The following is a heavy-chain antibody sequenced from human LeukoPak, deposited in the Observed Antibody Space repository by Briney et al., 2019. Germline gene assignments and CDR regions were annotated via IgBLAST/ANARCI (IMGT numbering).Heavy chain of an antibody. CDR1: GFTFSSYG. J-gene: IGHJ4*02. V-gene: IGHV3-30*02. D-gene: IGHD3-10*01. CDR3: AKDSLGLFYGSGSYFDY. Sequence: GGSLRLSCAASGFTFSSYGMHWVRQAPGKGLEWVAFIRYDGSNKYYADSVKGRFTISRGNSKNTLYLQMNSLRAEDTAVYYCAKDSLGLFYGSGSYFDYWGQGTLVTVSS. CDR2: IRYDGSNK.